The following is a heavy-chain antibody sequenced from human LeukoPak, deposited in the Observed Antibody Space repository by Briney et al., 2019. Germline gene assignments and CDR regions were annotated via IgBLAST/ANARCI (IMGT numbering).Heavy chain of an antibody. V-gene: IGHV3-53*01. D-gene: IGHD2-21*02. CDR3: ARSPWGVTAIFLDS. CDR1: GFTVSSNY. CDR2: LSGRGRDT. Sequence: PGGSLRLSCAASGFTVSSNYMSWVRQAPGKGLEWLSALSGRGRDTYYADSVKGRFTISRDESKNTLYLQMNSLRAEDTAVYYCARSPWGVTAIFLDSWGQGTLVTVSS. J-gene: IGHJ4*02.